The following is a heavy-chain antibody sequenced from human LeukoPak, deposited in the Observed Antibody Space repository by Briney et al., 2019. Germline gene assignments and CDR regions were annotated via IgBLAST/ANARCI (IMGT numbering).Heavy chain of an antibody. D-gene: IGHD2-15*01. J-gene: IGHJ4*02. V-gene: IGHV5-51*01. CDR1: GYSFTSYW. CDR3: ARHEIDKVVATDY. Sequence: GESRKISCKVSGYSFTSYWIGGVGQMPGKGLEWMGIIYPGDSDTRYSPSFQGQVTISADKSISTAYLQWSSLKDSDTAMYYCARHEIDKVVATDYWGQGTLVTVSS. CDR2: IYPGDSDT.